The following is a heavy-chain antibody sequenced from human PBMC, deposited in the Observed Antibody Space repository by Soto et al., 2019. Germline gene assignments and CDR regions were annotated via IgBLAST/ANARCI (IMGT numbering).Heavy chain of an antibody. Sequence: QVQLQESGPGLVKPSETLSLNCTVAGGSISSVHYYWSWIRQHPGKGLEWIGYISYSGSTFYNPSLKSRLTVSVDTSKNRFSLKLTSVTAADTAAYYWARSAQWNAFDIWGQGTMVIVSS. J-gene: IGHJ3*02. CDR3: ARSAQWNAFDI. CDR1: GGSISSVHYY. D-gene: IGHD2-8*01. V-gene: IGHV4-31*03. CDR2: ISYSGST.